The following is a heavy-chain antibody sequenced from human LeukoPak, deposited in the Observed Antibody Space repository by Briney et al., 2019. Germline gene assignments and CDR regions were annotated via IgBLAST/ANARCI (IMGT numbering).Heavy chain of an antibody. CDR2: ISAYNGNT. CDR3: AQVSGYGGSYYDGEGFDY. J-gene: IGHJ4*02. D-gene: IGHD1-26*01. Sequence: ASVKVSRNASGYTFTSYGISWVRHAPGQGLEWMGCISAYNGNTNYAQKLQGRVTMTRDTSTSTAYLELRSLRSDDTAVYYCAQVSGYGGSYYDGEGFDYWGQGTLVTVSS. V-gene: IGHV1-18*01. CDR1: GYTFTSYG.